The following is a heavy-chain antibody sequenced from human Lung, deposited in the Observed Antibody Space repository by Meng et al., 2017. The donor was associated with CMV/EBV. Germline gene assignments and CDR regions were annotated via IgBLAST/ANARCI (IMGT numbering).Heavy chain of an antibody. Sequence: ASVKVSCKASGYTFTSYDINWVRQATGQGLEWMGWMNPNSGNTGYAQNFQGRVTMTRNTSISTVYMELIGLRSEDTAVYYCARRRGGSSWGDFDYWGQGTLVTVSS. CDR1: GYTFTSYD. CDR3: ARRRGGSSWGDFDY. J-gene: IGHJ4*02. D-gene: IGHD6-6*01. V-gene: IGHV1-8*01. CDR2: MNPNSGNT.